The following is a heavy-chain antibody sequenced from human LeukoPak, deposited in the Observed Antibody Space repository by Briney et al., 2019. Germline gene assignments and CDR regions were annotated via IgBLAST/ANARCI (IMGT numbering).Heavy chain of an antibody. CDR3: ARGQTDQLLDYYYMDV. CDR1: GGSISSGSYY. V-gene: IGHV4-61*10. Sequence: PSETLSLTCIVSGGSISSGSYYWSWIRQPAGKGLEWIGEINHSGSTNYNPSLKSRVTISVDTSKNQFSLKLSSVTAADTAVYYCARGQTDQLLDYYYMDVWGKGTTVTVSS. J-gene: IGHJ6*03. D-gene: IGHD2-2*01. CDR2: INHSGST.